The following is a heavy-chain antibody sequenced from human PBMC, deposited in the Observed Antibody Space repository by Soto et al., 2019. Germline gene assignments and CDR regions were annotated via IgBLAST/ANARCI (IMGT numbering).Heavy chain of an antibody. Sequence: EVQLVESGGGLVKPGGSLRLSCAASGFTFSSYSMNWVRQAPGKGLEWVSSISSSSSYIYYADAVKGRFTISRDNAKNSLYLQMNSLRAEDTAVYYCARVEGGIRAVPDYWGQGTLVTVSS. D-gene: IGHD6-13*01. CDR3: ARVEGGIRAVPDY. J-gene: IGHJ4*02. V-gene: IGHV3-21*01. CDR1: GFTFSSYS. CDR2: ISSSSSYI.